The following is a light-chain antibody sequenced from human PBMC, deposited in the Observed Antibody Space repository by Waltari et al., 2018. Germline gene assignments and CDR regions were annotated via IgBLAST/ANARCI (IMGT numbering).Light chain of an antibody. CDR1: SSAVGGYNF. Sequence: SALTQPAPVSASPGQSTTISCTGTSSAVGGYNFVSWYQQHPGKAPQVIIFEISKRPSGVSNRFSGSKSGNTASLTISGLQAEDEANYYCCAYVGYSTWVFGGGTKLTVV. V-gene: IGLV2-23*02. J-gene: IGLJ3*02. CDR3: CAYVGYSTWV. CDR2: EIS.